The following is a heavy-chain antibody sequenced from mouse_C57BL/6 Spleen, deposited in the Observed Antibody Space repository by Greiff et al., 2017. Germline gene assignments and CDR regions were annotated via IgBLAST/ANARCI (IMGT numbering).Heavy chain of an antibody. CDR1: GYSITSGYY. CDR2: ISYDGSN. V-gene: IGHV3-6*01. J-gene: IGHJ3*01. Sequence: EVKLVESGPGLVKPSQSLSLTCSVTGYSITSGYYWNWIRQFPGNKLEWMGYISYDGSNNYNPSLKNRISITRDTSKNQFFLKLNSVTTEDTATYYCARDLFTVFAYWGQGTLVTVSA. CDR3: ARDLFTVFAY. D-gene: IGHD1-1*01.